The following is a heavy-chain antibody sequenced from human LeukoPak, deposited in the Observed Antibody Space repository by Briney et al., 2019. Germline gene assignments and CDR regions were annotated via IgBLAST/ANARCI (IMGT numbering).Heavy chain of an antibody. CDR2: ISSSSSTI. V-gene: IGHV3-48*01. J-gene: IGHJ5*02. D-gene: IGHD1-26*01. CDR3: ARDRRSGSYRNWFDP. CDR1: GITFSSYS. Sequence: GGSLRLSCAASGITFSSYSMNWVRQAPGKGLEWVSYISSSSSTIYYADSVKGRFTISRDNAKNSLYLQMNSLRAEDTAVYYCARDRRSGSYRNWFDPWGQGTLVTVSS.